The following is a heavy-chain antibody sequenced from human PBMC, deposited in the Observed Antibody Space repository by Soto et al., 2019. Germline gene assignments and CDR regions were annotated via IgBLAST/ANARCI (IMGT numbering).Heavy chain of an antibody. J-gene: IGHJ5*02. D-gene: IGHD3-3*01. CDR2: IYYSGST. CDR1: GGSISSYY. V-gene: IGHV4-59*01. Sequence: SETLSLTCTVSGGSISSYYWSWIRQPPGKGLEWSGYIYYSGSTNYNPSLKSRVTISVDTSKNQFSLKLSSVTAADTAVYYCARANYDFWSGYYLRRFDPWGQGTLVTVSS. CDR3: ARANYDFWSGYYLRRFDP.